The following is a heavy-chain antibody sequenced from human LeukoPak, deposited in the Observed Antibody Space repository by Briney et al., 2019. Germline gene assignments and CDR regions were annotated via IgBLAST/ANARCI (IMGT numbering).Heavy chain of an antibody. Sequence: ASVKVSCKVSGDPFPSYGFSWVRQAPGQGLEWVGWVSTYNGNTNYGQKFQDRVTMTTDTSTNTAYMELRSVRSDDTAVYFCASGLGAYVDWGQGTLITVSS. V-gene: IGHV1-18*01. D-gene: IGHD3-16*01. CDR3: ASGLGAYVD. CDR2: VSTYNGNT. CDR1: GDPFPSYG. J-gene: IGHJ4*02.